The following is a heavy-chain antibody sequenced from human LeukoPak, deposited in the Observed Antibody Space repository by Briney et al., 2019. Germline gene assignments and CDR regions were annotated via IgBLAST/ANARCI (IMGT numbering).Heavy chain of an antibody. Sequence: TGGSLRLSCTASGFTFGDYAMSWVRQAPGKGLEWVGFIRSKAYGGTTEYAASVRGRFTISRDDSKSIAYLQMNSLKTEDTAVYYCTRDTRLTRGYCSGGSCRAFDIWGQGTMVTVSS. CDR1: GFTFGDYA. J-gene: IGHJ3*02. CDR2: IRSKAYGGTT. CDR3: TRDTRLTRGYCSGGSCRAFDI. V-gene: IGHV3-49*04. D-gene: IGHD2-15*01.